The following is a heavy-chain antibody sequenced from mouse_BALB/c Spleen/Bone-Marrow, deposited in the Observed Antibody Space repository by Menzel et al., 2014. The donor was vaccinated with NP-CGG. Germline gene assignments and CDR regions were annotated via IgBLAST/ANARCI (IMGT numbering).Heavy chain of an antibody. D-gene: IGHD2-12*01. CDR2: INPSNGGT. CDR1: GYTFSSDY. J-gene: IGHJ4*01. Sequence: VQLQQSGAELVKPGASVKLSCKASGYTFSSDYMYWVKQRPGQGLEWIGEINPSNGGTNFNEKFKSKATLTVDKSSSTAYMQRSSLTSEDSAVYCCTRSRRAMDYWGQGTSVTVSS. CDR3: TRSRRAMDY. V-gene: IGHV1S81*02.